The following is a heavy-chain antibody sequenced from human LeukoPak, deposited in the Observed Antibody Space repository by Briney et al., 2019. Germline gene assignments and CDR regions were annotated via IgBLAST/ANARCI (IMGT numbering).Heavy chain of an antibody. CDR2: ISGSGGGT. V-gene: IGHV3-23*01. J-gene: IGHJ4*02. CDR1: GFTFSSSA. CDR3: AKLFYSSGMYHFDY. D-gene: IGHD3-10*01. Sequence: SGGSLRLSCATSGFTFSSSAMSGVRQAPGKGLAWVSTISGSGGGTYYADSVKGRFTISRDNSNNTLYLQMNSLRAEDTAVFYCAKLFYSSGMYHFDYWGQGTLVTVSS.